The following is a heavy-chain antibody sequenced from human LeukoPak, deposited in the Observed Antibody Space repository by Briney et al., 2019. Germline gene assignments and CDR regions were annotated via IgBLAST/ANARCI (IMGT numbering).Heavy chain of an antibody. CDR3: AKGHFASSSFFDY. D-gene: IGHD6-6*01. Sequence: PGGSLRLSCVASKFNFAMSWVRQTAGKGLEWVSAISGSGDSTFYRASVKGRFTISRDNSKNTLYLQMNSLRVEDTALYYCAKGHFASSSFFDYWGPGTLVTVSS. J-gene: IGHJ4*02. CDR2: ISGSGDST. V-gene: IGHV3-23*02. CDR1: KFNFA.